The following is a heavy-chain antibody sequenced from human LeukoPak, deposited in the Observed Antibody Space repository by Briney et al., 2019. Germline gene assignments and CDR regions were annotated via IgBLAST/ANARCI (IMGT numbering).Heavy chain of an antibody. V-gene: IGHV3-48*03. CDR3: ARMCSSTSCYSGEIDY. CDR2: ISSSGSTI. Sequence: GGSLRLSCAASGFTFSSYEMNWVRQAPGKGLEWVSYISSSGSTIYYADSVKGRFTISRDNAKNSLYLQMNSLRAEDTAVYYCARMCSSTSCYSGEIDYWGQGTLVTVSS. J-gene: IGHJ4*02. D-gene: IGHD2-2*01. CDR1: GFTFSSYE.